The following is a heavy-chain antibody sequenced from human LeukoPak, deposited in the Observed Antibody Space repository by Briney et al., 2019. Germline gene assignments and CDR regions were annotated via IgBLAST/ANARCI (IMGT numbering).Heavy chain of an antibody. Sequence: GGSLRLSCAASGFTVSSHYMSWVRQAPGKGLEWVANINQDGSETYYVDSVEGRFAISRDNAKNSLYLQMNSLRADDTAVYYCARDPTHGALDYWGQGTLVTLSS. CDR3: ARDPTHGALDY. V-gene: IGHV3-7*01. CDR2: INQDGSET. D-gene: IGHD3-10*01. J-gene: IGHJ4*02. CDR1: GFTVSSHY.